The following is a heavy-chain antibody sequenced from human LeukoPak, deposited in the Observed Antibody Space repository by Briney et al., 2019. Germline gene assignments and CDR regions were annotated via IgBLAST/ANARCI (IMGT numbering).Heavy chain of an antibody. J-gene: IGHJ5*02. Sequence: GASVKVSCKASGYTFTGYHMHWVRQAPGQGLEWMGWINPNSGGTNYAQKFQGRVTMTRDTSISTAYMELSRLRSDDTAVYYCARDRAGTVVTEAFNWFDPWGQGTLVTVSS. V-gene: IGHV1-2*02. D-gene: IGHD4-23*01. CDR2: INPNSGGT. CDR1: GYTFTGYH. CDR3: ARDRAGTVVTEAFNWFDP.